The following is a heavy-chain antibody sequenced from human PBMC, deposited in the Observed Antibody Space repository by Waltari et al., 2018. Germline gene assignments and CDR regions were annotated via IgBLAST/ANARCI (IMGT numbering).Heavy chain of an antibody. Sequence: QVQLLQSGPEVKKTGASVKVSCKASGYTFSKFGINWVRQAPGQGLQWVGWVSPYHGLADSHPRLQGRVSLTTDTSTNTAYLEVKSLRSDDTAVYYCARGGGPRTVVALTFDSWGQGTLVTVSS. CDR2: VSPYHGLA. CDR3: ARGGGPRTVVALTFDS. V-gene: IGHV1-18*01. D-gene: IGHD2-15*01. J-gene: IGHJ4*02. CDR1: GYTFSKFG.